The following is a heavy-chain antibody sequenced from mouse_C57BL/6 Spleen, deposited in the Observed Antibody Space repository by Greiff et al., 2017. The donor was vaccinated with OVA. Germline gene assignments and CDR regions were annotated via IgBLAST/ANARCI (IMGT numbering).Heavy chain of an antibody. D-gene: IGHD1-1*01. J-gene: IGHJ4*01. CDR2: IYPGGGYT. CDR1: GYTFTNYW. V-gene: IGHV1-63*01. Sequence: QVQLQQSGAELVRPGTSVKMSCKASGYTFTNYWIGWAKQRPGHGLEWIGDIYPGGGYTNYNEKFKGKATLTADKSSSTAYMQFSSLTSEDSAIYYCARKIPYDYGSSSFAMDYWGQGTSVTVSS. CDR3: ARKIPYDYGSSSFAMDY.